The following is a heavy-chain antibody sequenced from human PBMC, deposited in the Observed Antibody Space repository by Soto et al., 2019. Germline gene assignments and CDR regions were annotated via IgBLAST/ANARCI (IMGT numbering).Heavy chain of an antibody. CDR2: INAGNGNT. D-gene: IGHD1-26*01. J-gene: IGHJ5*02. CDR3: ARDSPWEDSSPEFFPMNWFDP. CDR1: GYTFTSYA. V-gene: IGHV1-3*01. Sequence: PGPSVKVSCKASGYTFTSYAMHWVRQAPGQRLEWIGWINAGNGNTKYSQKFQGRVTITGDTSASTAYMGLSSLRSEDTAVYYCARDSPWEDSSPEFFPMNWFDPWGQGTLVTVSS.